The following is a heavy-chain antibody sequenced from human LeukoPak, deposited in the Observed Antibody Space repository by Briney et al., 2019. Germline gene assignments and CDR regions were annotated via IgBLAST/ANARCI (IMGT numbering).Heavy chain of an antibody. Sequence: SETLSLTCTVSGGSISSYYWSWIRQPPGKGLEWIGYIYYSGSTNYNPSLKSRVTISVDTSKNQFSLKLSSVTAADTAVYYCARLLFGELSNDYWGQGTLVTVSS. CDR1: GGSISSYY. J-gene: IGHJ4*02. D-gene: IGHD3-10*01. V-gene: IGHV4-59*08. CDR3: ARLLFGELSNDY. CDR2: IYYSGST.